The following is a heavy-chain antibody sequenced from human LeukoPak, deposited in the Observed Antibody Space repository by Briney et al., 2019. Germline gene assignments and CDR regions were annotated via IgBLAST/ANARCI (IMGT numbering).Heavy chain of an antibody. D-gene: IGHD3-10*01. Sequence: PGGSLRLSCAASGFTFSTYRMSWVRQAPGKGLEWVSSISSSSSYIYYADSVKGRFTISRDNSKSTLYIQMNSLRAEDTAVYYCARAKPKNMVRGLIMRRESRYYFDYWGQGTLVTVSS. V-gene: IGHV3-21*04. CDR3: ARAKPKNMVRGLIMRRESRYYFDY. CDR2: ISSSSSYI. CDR1: GFTFSTYR. J-gene: IGHJ4*02.